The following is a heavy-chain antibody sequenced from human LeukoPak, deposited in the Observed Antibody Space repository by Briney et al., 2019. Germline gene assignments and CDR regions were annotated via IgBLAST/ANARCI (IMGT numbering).Heavy chain of an antibody. CDR3: AKIGAVAGNFDY. CDR2: IRYDGSEK. D-gene: IGHD6-19*01. J-gene: IGHJ4*02. Sequence: GGSLRLSCAASGFTFNRYGMHWVRQAPGKGLEGGAFIRYDGSEKYYADSVKGRFTISRDNSKNTLSLQMNSLRAEDTAVYYCAKIGAVAGNFDYWGQGTLVTVSS. CDR1: GFTFNRYG. V-gene: IGHV3-30*02.